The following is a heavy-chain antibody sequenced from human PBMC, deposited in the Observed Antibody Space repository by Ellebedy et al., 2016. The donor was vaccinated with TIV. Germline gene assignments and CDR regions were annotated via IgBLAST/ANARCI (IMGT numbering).Heavy chain of an antibody. Sequence: MPSETLSLTCAVYGVSFSVSYWSWIRRPPGKVLEWIGEINHSVGTNSNPSLKSPVTISLDTSKNQFSLKLTSVSAADTADYFCARGLGGGEYFDFWGQGTPVTVSS. D-gene: IGHD2/OR15-2a*01. J-gene: IGHJ4*02. CDR1: GVSFSVSY. V-gene: IGHV4-34*01. CDR2: INHSVGT. CDR3: ARGLGGGEYFDF.